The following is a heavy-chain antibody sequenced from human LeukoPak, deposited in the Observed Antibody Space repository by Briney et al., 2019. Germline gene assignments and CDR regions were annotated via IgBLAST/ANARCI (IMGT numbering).Heavy chain of an antibody. J-gene: IGHJ4*02. Sequence: ASVKVSCKASGYTFTSYGISWVRQAPGQGLEWMGGIIPIFGTANYAQKFQGRVTITADESTSTAYMELSSLRSEDTAVYYCATNYYDSSGPPYYFDYWGQGTLVTVSS. CDR2: IIPIFGTA. D-gene: IGHD3-22*01. V-gene: IGHV1-69*13. CDR1: GYTFTSYG. CDR3: ATNYYDSSGPPYYFDY.